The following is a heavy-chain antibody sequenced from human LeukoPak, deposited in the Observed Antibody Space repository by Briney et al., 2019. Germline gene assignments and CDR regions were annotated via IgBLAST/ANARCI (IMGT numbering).Heavy chain of an antibody. CDR1: GGSISSGRNY. D-gene: IGHD1-1*01. J-gene: IGHJ5*02. Sequence: SETLSLTCTVSGGSISSGRNYWSWVRQPAGKGLEWIGRIYPSGNTHYNPSLKNRVTISKDTSKNQFSLRLSSVTAADTAVYYCARGLKGWKDAWGQGTLVTVSS. V-gene: IGHV4-61*02. CDR2: IYPSGNT. CDR3: ARGLKGWKDA.